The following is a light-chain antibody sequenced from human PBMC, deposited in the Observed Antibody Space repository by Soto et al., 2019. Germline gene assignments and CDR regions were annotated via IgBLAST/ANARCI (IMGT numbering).Light chain of an antibody. V-gene: IGKV3-20*01. Sequence: EIVMTQSPATLSVSPGERATLSCRASQSVSSNLSWQQKKPGQPTRLLIYGASNRATGLPERFSGSGSGTDFPLTISRLAPQDSAMYYCQQYVISVTFGQGTRLEI. J-gene: IGKJ5*01. CDR1: QSVSSN. CDR2: GAS. CDR3: QQYVISVT.